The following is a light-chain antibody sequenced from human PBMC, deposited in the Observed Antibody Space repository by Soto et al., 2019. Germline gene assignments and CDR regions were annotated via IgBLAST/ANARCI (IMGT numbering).Light chain of an antibody. J-gene: IGKJ1*01. CDR1: EDIDTS. V-gene: IGKV1-5*01. Sequence: DIQMTKSPSTLYASLGDRITITCRASEDIDTSLAWFQQRPGKAPKVLIAGASGLMNGVPSTFSGSGSVTEFALTISSVQPDDFAPYFCQHYDTFSWTFGQGTKVEMK. CDR2: GAS. CDR3: QHYDTFSWT.